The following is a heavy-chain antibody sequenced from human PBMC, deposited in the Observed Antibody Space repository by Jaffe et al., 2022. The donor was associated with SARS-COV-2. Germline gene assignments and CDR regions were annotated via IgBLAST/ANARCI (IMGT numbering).Heavy chain of an antibody. V-gene: IGHV4-38-2*02. CDR3: ARTRAAAGIGVEF. J-gene: IGHJ4*02. CDR1: GYSFSSGFY. Sequence: QVHLQESGPGLVKPSETLSLNCTVSGYSFSSGFYWGWIRQPPGKGLEWIGSIYYSGSAYYNPSLTSRVGLSVDTSKNQFSLHLSAVTAADTAVYYCARTRAAAGIGVEFWGQGTLVTVSS. D-gene: IGHD6-13*01. CDR2: IYYSGSA.